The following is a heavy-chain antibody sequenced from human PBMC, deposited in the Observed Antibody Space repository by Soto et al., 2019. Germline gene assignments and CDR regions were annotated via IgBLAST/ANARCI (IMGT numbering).Heavy chain of an antibody. D-gene: IGHD3-3*01. J-gene: IGHJ4*02. CDR1: GLTFRSYD. CDR2: IGTAGDT. CDR3: ARSDFWSGSPPYFDY. Sequence: GGSLRLSCAASGLTFRSYDMHWVRQATGKGLEWVSAIGTAGDTYYPGSVKGRFTISRENAKNSLYLQMNSLRAEDTAVYYCARSDFWSGSPPYFDYWGQGTLVTVSS. V-gene: IGHV3-13*01.